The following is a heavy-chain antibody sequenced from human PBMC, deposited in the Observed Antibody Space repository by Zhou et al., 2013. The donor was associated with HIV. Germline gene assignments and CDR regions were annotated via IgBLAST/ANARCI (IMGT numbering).Heavy chain of an antibody. CDR3: ARDGGKWNFDS. V-gene: IGHV1-46*01. CDR1: GYTFTSYY. D-gene: IGHD3-16*01. CDR2: FSPSGAAAAT. J-gene: IGHJ5*01. Sequence: QVQLVQSGAEVQKPGASVKVSCKASGYTFTSYYLHWVRQAPGQGLEWMSRFSPSGAAAATIYAQRFQGRVAMTRDTSTNTDYMELSNLSSDDTAVYYCARDGGKWNFDSWGQGTLVIVSS.